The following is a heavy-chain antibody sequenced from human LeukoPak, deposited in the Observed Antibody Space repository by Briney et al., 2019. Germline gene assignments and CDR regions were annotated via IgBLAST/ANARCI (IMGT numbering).Heavy chain of an antibody. V-gene: IGHV3-15*04. D-gene: IGHD1-7*01. CDR1: GFTFSSYW. CDR3: TTDEDWNYARKDV. Sequence: GGSLRLSCAASGFTFSSYWMSWVRQAPGKGLEWVGQTVSEIDGGTTDYAAPVKGRFTISRDDSKSTLYLQMNSLKIEDTAVYYCTTDEDWNYARKDVWGQGATVIVSS. CDR2: TVSEIDGGTT. J-gene: IGHJ6*02.